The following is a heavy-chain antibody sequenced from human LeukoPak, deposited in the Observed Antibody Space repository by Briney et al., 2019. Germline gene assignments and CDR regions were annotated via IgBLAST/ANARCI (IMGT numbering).Heavy chain of an antibody. CDR3: AGYQLWFQNDV. D-gene: IGHD3-22*01. J-gene: IGHJ4*02. Sequence: SETLSLTCAVSGGSFSANYWSWIRQPPGGGLEWIAEIYPSGATQYNPFLTGRVTISADRSKSQFSLRLSSVTAADTAVYYCAGYQLWFQNDVWGQGTLVTVSS. CDR2: IYPSGAT. CDR1: GGSFSANY. V-gene: IGHV4-34*01.